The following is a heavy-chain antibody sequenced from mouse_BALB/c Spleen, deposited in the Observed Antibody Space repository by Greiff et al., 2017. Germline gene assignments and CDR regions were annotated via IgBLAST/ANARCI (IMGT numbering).Heavy chain of an antibody. Sequence: QVQLQQSGAELVRPGTSVKVSCKASGYAFTNYLIEWVKQRPGQGLEWIGRIYPVSGETNYNQKFMGKAIFSVDRSSSTVYMVLNSLTSEDPAVYYCGRGYYFDYWGQGTTLTVSS. J-gene: IGHJ2*01. CDR1: GYAFTNYL. V-gene: IGHV1-11*01. CDR2: IYPVSGET. CDR3: GRGYYFDY.